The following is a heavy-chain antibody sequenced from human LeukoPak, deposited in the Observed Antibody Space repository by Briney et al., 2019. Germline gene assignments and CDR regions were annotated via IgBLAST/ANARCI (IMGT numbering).Heavy chain of an antibody. V-gene: IGHV1-2*02. CDR3: ARILNTAMVTGWFDP. CDR1: GYAFTGYY. D-gene: IGHD5-18*01. Sequence: ASVKVSCKASGYAFTGYYMHWVRQAPGQGLEWMGWINPNSGGTNYAQKFQGRVTMTRDTSISTAYMELSRPRSDDTAVYYCARILNTAMVTGWFDPWGQGTLVTVSS. CDR2: INPNSGGT. J-gene: IGHJ5*02.